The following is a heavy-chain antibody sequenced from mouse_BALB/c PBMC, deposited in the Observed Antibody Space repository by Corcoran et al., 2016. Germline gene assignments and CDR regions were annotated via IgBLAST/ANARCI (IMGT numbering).Heavy chain of an antibody. V-gene: IGHV1-26*01. Sequence: EVQLPQSGPELVKPGASVKISCKASGYSFTGYYMHWVKQSHVKSLEWIGRINPYNGATSYNQNFKDKASLTVDKSSSTAYMELHSLTSEDSAVYYCARSTGTGNYFDYWGQGTTLTVSS. CDR2: INPYNGAT. D-gene: IGHD4-1*01. J-gene: IGHJ2*01. CDR1: GYSFTGYY. CDR3: ARSTGTGNYFDY.